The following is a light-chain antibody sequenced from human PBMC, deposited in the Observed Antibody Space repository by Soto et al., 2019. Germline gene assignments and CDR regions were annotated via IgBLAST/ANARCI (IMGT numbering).Light chain of an antibody. CDR2: GAS. J-gene: IGKJ1*01. CDR3: QQYSAYPWT. V-gene: IGKV1-39*01. Sequence: DIQMTQSPSSLSASVGDRVTITCRASQTIRKYLNWYQQKPGKAPNLLIYGASTLQTGVPSRFSGSGSGTGFTLTISSLQPDDFATYYCQQYSAYPWTFGQGTKVDIK. CDR1: QTIRKY.